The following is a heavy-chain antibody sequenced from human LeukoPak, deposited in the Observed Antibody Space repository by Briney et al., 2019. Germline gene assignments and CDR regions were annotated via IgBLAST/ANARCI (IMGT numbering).Heavy chain of an antibody. CDR1: GFTFSSYS. V-gene: IGHV3-23*01. Sequence: GGSLRLSCAASGFTFSSYSMNWVRQAPGKGLEWVSAISGSGGSTYYADSVKGRFTISRDNSKNTLYLQMNSLRAEDTAVYYCAKENYYGSGSCFDYWGQGTLVTVSS. D-gene: IGHD3-10*01. CDR2: ISGSGGST. CDR3: AKENYYGSGSCFDY. J-gene: IGHJ4*02.